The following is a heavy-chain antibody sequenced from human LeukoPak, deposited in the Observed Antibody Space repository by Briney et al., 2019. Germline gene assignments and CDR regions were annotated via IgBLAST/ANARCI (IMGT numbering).Heavy chain of an antibody. CDR1: GGSFSGYY. Sequence: SETPSLTCAVYGGSFSGYYWSWIRQPPGKGLEWIGEINHSGSTNYNPSLKSRVTISVDTSKNQFSLKLSSVTAADTAVYYCARDPELWFGEPHPNYGMDVWGKGTTVTVSS. CDR3: ARDPELWFGEPHPNYGMDV. V-gene: IGHV4-34*01. J-gene: IGHJ6*04. D-gene: IGHD3-10*01. CDR2: INHSGST.